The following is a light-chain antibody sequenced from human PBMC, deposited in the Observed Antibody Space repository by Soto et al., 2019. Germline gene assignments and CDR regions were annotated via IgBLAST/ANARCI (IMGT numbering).Light chain of an antibody. CDR2: ATS. CDR1: QDIAAY. Sequence: DIEVTRSPSSVSASVGDRVTITCRASQDIAAYLAWYQHKPGRAPELLIHATSNLQIGVPSRFSGSGSGTEFTLTISSLEPEDFGTYYCQQSYKMPSFGQGTRLEI. V-gene: IGKV1-12*01. CDR3: QQSYKMPS. J-gene: IGKJ5*01.